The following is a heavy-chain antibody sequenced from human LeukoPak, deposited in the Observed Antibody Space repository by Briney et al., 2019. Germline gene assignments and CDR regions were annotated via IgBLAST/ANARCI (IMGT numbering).Heavy chain of an antibody. CDR3: ARDWRDSSGKFPNDAFDI. J-gene: IGHJ3*02. CDR2: ISSSSSYI. CDR1: GFTFSSYG. D-gene: IGHD3-22*01. Sequence: GGTLRLSCAASGFTFSSYGMSWVRQAPGKGLEWVSFISSSSSYIYYADSMKGRFTISRDNAKNSLYLQMNSLRAEDTAVYYCARDWRDSSGKFPNDAFDIWGQGTMVTVSS. V-gene: IGHV3-21*01.